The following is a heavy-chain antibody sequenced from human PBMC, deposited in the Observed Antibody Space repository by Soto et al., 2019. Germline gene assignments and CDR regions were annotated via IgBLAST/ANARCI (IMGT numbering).Heavy chain of an antibody. J-gene: IGHJ6*02. Sequence: QVQLVQSGAEVKKPGASVKVSCKASGYTFTSYGISWVRQAPGQGLEWMGWISAYNGNTNYAQKLQGRVTMTTDTSTSTAYMELRRLRSDDTAVYYCSRDRLRFLEWLVGRGMDVGGQGTTVTVSS. CDR2: ISAYNGNT. D-gene: IGHD3-3*01. V-gene: IGHV1-18*01. CDR1: GYTFTSYG. CDR3: SRDRLRFLEWLVGRGMDV.